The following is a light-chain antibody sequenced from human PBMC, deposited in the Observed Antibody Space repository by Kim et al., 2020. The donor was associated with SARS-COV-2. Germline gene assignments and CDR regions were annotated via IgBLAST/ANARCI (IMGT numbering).Light chain of an antibody. J-gene: IGLJ3*02. V-gene: IGLV3-25*03. CDR3: QSSDSSDTFWV. Sequence: SYELTQPPSVSVFPGQTAKITCSGDALPKQYAYWFQQKPGQAPVLVISEDTERPSGIPERFSGSSSGTTATLTISGVQAEDEADYYCQSSDSSDTFWVFGGGTQLTVL. CDR1: ALPKQY. CDR2: EDT.